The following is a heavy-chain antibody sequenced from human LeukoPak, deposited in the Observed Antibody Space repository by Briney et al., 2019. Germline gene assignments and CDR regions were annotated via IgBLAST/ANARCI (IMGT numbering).Heavy chain of an antibody. V-gene: IGHV4-30-2*01. CDR3: ARYYGSGSYGFDY. Sequence: SETLSLTCAVSGGSISSGGYSWSWIRQPPGKGLEWIGYIYHSGSTYYNPSLKSRVTISVDRSKTQFSLKLSSVTAADTAVYYCARYYGSGSYGFDYWGQGTLVTVSS. CDR1: GGSISSGGYS. J-gene: IGHJ4*02. CDR2: IYHSGST. D-gene: IGHD3-10*01.